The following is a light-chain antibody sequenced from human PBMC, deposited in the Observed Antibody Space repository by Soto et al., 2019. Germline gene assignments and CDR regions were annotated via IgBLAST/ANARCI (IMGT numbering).Light chain of an antibody. CDR3: QQRSNWIT. J-gene: IGKJ5*01. CDR1: QSVSSY. Sequence: EIVLTQSPGTLSLSPGERATLSCRASQSVSSYLAWYQQKPGQAPRLLLYDASNRATGIPARFSGSGSGTDFTLTISSLEPEDFAVYYCQQRSNWITFGQGTRLEIE. CDR2: DAS. V-gene: IGKV3-11*01.